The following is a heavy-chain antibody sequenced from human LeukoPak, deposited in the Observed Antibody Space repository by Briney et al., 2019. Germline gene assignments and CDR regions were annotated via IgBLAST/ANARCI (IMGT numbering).Heavy chain of an antibody. CDR2: IYYSGTT. V-gene: IGHV4-39*01. J-gene: IGHJ5*02. Sequence: SESLSLTCTVSGGSVSSSSFYWGWIRQPPGKGLEWIGTIYYSGTTTPNPSLKSRLTISIDTSKNEFSLNLTSVTAADTAVNYCERHRNWFDPWGQGILVTVSS. CDR3: ERHRNWFDP. CDR1: GGSVSSSSFY.